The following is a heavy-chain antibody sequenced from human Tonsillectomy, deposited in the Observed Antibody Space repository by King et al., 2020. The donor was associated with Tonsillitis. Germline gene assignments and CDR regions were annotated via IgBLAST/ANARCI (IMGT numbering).Heavy chain of an antibody. V-gene: IGHV1-2*02. CDR3: ARVGAYGSGSDFVY. J-gene: IGHJ4*02. CDR1: GYTFTDYY. D-gene: IGHD3-10*01. CDR2: INPNNGGT. Sequence: QLVQSGAEVKKPGASVKVSCKASGYTFTDYYIHWVRQAPGQGLEWMGWINPNNGGTNYAQSFQGRVTMTRDTSISTAYMDLSRLRSDDTAVYYCARVGAYGSGSDFVYWGQGTLVTVSS.